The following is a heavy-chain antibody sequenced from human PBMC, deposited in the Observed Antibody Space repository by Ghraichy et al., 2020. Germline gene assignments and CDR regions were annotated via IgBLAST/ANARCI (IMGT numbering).Heavy chain of an antibody. CDR1: GFTFSSYA. J-gene: IGHJ3*02. D-gene: IGHD4-23*01. CDR3: AKDQVNRGNDDGLQI. V-gene: IGHV3-23*01. CDR2: VNGVNGDT. Sequence: GGSLRLSCAASGFTFSSYAMSWVRQAPGKGLEWVSKVNGVNGDTYYADSVKGRFTISRDNSKNTVYLQMSSLSAEDTALYYCAKDQVNRGNDDGLQIWGQGTIVTVS.